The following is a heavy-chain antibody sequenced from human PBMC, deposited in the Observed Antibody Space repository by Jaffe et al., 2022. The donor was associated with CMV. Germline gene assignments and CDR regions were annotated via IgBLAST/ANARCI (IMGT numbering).Heavy chain of an antibody. CDR1: GFTFSSYS. D-gene: IGHD2-2*02. Sequence: EVQLVESGGGLVQPGGSLRLSCAASGFTFSSYSMNWVRQAPGKGLEWVSYISSSSSTIYYADSVKGRFTISRDNAKNSLYLQMNSLRDEDTAVYYCARDAPYPVNHERYYYYGMDVWGQGTTVTVSS. CDR2: ISSSSSTI. CDR3: ARDAPYPVNHERYYYYGMDV. J-gene: IGHJ6*02. V-gene: IGHV3-48*02.